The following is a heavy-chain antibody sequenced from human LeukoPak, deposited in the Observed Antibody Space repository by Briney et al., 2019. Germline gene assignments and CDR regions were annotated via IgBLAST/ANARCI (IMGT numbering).Heavy chain of an antibody. CDR2: MRSDGSDE. V-gene: IGHV3-30*02. D-gene: IGHD1-26*01. CDR3: AEDLGLQVGASPFDY. CDR1: GFSFRSSA. Sequence: GGSLRLSCAASGFSFRSSAMHWVRQAPGKGLEWMAFMRSDGSDEHYADSVKGRFTISRDNSHNTLYLQMNSLHSEDTAVYYCAEDLGLQVGASPFDYWGQGTLVTVSS. J-gene: IGHJ4*02.